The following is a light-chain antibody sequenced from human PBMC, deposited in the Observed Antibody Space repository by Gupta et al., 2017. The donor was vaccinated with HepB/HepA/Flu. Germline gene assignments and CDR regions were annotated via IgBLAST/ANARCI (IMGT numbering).Light chain of an antibody. J-gene: IGKJ1*01. Sequence: PATLSVSPGERATLSCRASQSVSSNLAWYQQKPGQAPRLLIYGASTRATGIPARFSGSGSGTEFTLTISSLQSEDFAVYYCQQYNNWPPWTFGQGTKVEIK. CDR1: QSVSSN. CDR2: GAS. V-gene: IGKV3-15*01. CDR3: QQYNNWPPWT.